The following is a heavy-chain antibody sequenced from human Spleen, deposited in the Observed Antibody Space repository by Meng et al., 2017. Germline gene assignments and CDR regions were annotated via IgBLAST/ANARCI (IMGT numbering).Heavy chain of an antibody. CDR2: ISGNSGST. CDR1: GFTFSDYA. Sequence: GGSLRLSCVASGFTFSDYAMRWVRQAPGKGLEWVSAISGNSGSTYYADSVKGRFTISRDNSRNMLFLQMNSLRAEDTAVYYCARPRSYYFDLWGRGTLVTVSS. J-gene: IGHJ2*01. V-gene: IGHV3-23*01. CDR3: ARPRSYYFDL.